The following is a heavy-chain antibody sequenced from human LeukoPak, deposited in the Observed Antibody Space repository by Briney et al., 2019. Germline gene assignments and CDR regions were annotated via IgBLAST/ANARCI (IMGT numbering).Heavy chain of an antibody. CDR1: FGSIRSYH. Sequence: PSETLSPTCTVPFGSIRSYHWNWIRQSPEKGLEWIGYVHHSGGAYYNPSLRSRITMSVDTSQSQFSLRLTSVTAADTAIYYCARWGGDLFWSFDLWGQGVLVTVSS. CDR3: ARWGGDLFWSFDL. J-gene: IGHJ4*02. D-gene: IGHD3-16*01. V-gene: IGHV4-59*01. CDR2: VHHSGGA.